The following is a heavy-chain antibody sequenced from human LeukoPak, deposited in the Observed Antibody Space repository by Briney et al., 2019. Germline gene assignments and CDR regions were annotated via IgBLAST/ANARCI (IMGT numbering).Heavy chain of an antibody. V-gene: IGHV4-39*07. CDR2: VYYSGTT. J-gene: IGHJ4*02. D-gene: IGHD6-19*01. CDR1: GGSISSYY. Sequence: ETSETLSLTCTVSGGSISSYYWGWIRQPPGKALEWIGSVYYSGTTSYNPSLKSRVTISVDMSKNHFSLRLRSVTAADTAMYYCARGTLYRGWSYYLDFWGQGSQVTVSS. CDR3: ARGTLYRGWSYYLDF.